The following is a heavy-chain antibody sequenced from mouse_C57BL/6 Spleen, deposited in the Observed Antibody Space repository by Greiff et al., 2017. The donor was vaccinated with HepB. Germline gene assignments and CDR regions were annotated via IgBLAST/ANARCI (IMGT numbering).Heavy chain of an antibody. V-gene: IGHV1-5*01. CDR1: GYTFTSYW. CDR3: TKSDYDGGDFDY. J-gene: IGHJ2*01. Sequence: EVKVEESGTVLARPGASVKMSCKTSGYTFTSYWMHWVKQRPGQGLEWIGAIYPGNSDTSYNQKFKGKAKLTAVTSASTAYMELSSLTNEDSAVYSCTKSDYDGGDFDYWGQGTTLTVSS. D-gene: IGHD2-4*01. CDR2: IYPGNSDT.